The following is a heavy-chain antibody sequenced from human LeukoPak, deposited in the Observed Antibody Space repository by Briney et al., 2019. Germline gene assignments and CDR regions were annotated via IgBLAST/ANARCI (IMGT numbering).Heavy chain of an antibody. CDR1: GGSISSSSYY. D-gene: IGHD3-22*01. Sequence: SETLSLTCTVSGGSISSSSYYWGWIRQPPGKGLEWIGSIYYSGSTYYNPSLKSRVTISVDTSKNQFSLKLSSVTAADTAVYYCAREGYYDSSGYLPFDYWGQGTLVTVSS. V-gene: IGHV4-39*07. CDR3: AREGYYDSSGYLPFDY. CDR2: IYYSGST. J-gene: IGHJ4*02.